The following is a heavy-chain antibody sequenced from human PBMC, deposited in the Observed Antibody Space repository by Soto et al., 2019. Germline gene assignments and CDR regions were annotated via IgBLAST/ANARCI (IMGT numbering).Heavy chain of an antibody. CDR3: AREDYCSGGSCYWSDP. D-gene: IGHD2-15*01. CDR2: MNPNSGNT. CDR1: GYTFTCYD. V-gene: IGHV1-8*01. J-gene: IGHJ5*02. Sequence: ASVKVSCKASGYTFTCYDINWVRQATGQGLEWMGWMNPNSGNTGYAQKFKGRVTMTRNTSISTAYMELSSLRSEDTAVYYCAREDYCSGGSCYWSDPWGQGTLVTVS.